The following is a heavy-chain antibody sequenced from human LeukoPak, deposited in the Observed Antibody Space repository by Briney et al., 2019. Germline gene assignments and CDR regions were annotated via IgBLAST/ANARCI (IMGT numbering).Heavy chain of an antibody. Sequence: GGSLRLSCAASGFTFDDYAMHWVRQAPGKGLEWVSLISGDGGSTYYADSVKGRFTISRDNSKNSLYLQMNSLRTEDTALYYCAKDGVTYYYGSWSYYVDYWGQGTLVTVSS. CDR1: GFTFDDYA. CDR2: ISGDGGST. D-gene: IGHD3-10*01. J-gene: IGHJ4*02. V-gene: IGHV3-43*02. CDR3: AKDGVTYYYGSWSYYVDY.